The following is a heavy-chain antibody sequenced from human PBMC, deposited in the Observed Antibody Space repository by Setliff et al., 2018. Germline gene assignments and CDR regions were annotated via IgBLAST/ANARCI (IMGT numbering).Heavy chain of an antibody. CDR3: ARGAGWCCDSSGYYYDY. CDR2: IYYSGST. Sequence: SETLSLTCTVSGGSISSGGYYWSWIRQHPGKGLEWIGYIYYSGSTYYNPSLKSRVTISVDTSENQFSLKVNSVTAADTAVYYCARGAGWCCDSSGYYYDYWGQGTLVTVSS. CDR1: GGSISSGGYY. V-gene: IGHV4-31*03. J-gene: IGHJ4*02. D-gene: IGHD3-22*01.